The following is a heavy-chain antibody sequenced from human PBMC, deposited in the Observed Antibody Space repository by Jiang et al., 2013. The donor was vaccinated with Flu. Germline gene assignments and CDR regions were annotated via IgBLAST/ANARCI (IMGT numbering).Heavy chain of an antibody. CDR2: INPGNGDT. CDR1: GFIFTFYT. V-gene: IGHV1-3*01. J-gene: IGHJ4*02. D-gene: IGHD5-12*01. Sequence: SGAEVKRPGASVKVSCKASGFIFTFYTIQWVRQAPGQRLEWLGWINPGNGDTEYSQNFQGRVTITRDTFASTASMELSGLGAEDTATYYCARDIGAQAGRGPLDNWGQGTLVSVSS. CDR3: ARDIGAQAGRGPLDN.